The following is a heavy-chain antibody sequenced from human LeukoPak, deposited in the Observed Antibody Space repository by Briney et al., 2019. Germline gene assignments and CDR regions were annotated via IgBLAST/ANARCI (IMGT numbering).Heavy chain of an antibody. V-gene: IGHV3-30-3*01. Sequence: GGSLRLSCAASGFTFSSYAMHWVRQAPGKGLEWVAVISYDGSNKYYADSVKGRFTISRDNSKNTLYLQMNSLRAEDTAVYYCARDRLDYYGSGSYDHWGQGTLVTVSS. CDR3: ARDRLDYYGSGSYDH. CDR1: GFTFSSYA. CDR2: ISYDGSNK. J-gene: IGHJ4*02. D-gene: IGHD3-10*01.